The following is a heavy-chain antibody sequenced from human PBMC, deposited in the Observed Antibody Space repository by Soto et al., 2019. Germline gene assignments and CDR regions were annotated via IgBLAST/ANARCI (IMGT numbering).Heavy chain of an antibody. V-gene: IGHV4-61*01. J-gene: IGHJ6*02. CDR1: GGSVSSGSYY. D-gene: IGHD5-12*01. Sequence: SETLSLTCTVSGGSVSSGSYYWSWIRQPPGKGLEWIGYIYYSGSTNYNPSLKSRVTISVDTSKNQFSLKLSSVTAADTAVYYCERALVATRFYYYYGMDVWGQGTTVTVSS. CDR3: ERALVATRFYYYYGMDV. CDR2: IYYSGST.